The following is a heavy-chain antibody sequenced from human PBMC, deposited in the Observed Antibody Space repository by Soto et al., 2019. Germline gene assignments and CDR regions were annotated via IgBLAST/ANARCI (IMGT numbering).Heavy chain of an antibody. CDR2: ISGSGGST. CDR1: GFTFSSYA. V-gene: IGHV3-23*01. CDR3: AKQGSGWYGGFDY. J-gene: IGHJ4*02. D-gene: IGHD6-19*01. Sequence: EVQLLESGGGLVQPGGSLRLSCAASGFTFSSYAMSWVRQAPGKGLEWVSAISGSGGSTYYADCVKGRFTISRDNSKNTLYLQMNSLRAEDTAVYYCAKQGSGWYGGFDYWGQGTLVTVSS.